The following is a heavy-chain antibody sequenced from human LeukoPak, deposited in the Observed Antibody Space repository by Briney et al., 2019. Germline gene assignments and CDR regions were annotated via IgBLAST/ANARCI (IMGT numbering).Heavy chain of an antibody. Sequence: SSETLSLTCAVYGGSFSGYYWSWIRQPPGKGLEWIGEINHSGSTNYNPSLKSRVTISVDTSKNQFSLKLSSVTAADTAVYYCAXXPSYYYGSGSYYLYWGQGTLVTVSS. V-gene: IGHV4-34*01. J-gene: IGHJ4*02. CDR3: AXXPSYYYGSGSYYLY. D-gene: IGHD3-10*01. CDR2: INHSGST. CDR1: GGSFSGYY.